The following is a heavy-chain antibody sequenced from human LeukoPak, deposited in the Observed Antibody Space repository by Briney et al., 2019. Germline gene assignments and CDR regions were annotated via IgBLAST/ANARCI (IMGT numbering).Heavy chain of an antibody. V-gene: IGHV3-23*01. CDR2: ISGSGGST. CDR1: GFTFSSYA. D-gene: IGHD3-22*01. Sequence: PGGSLRLSCVASGFTFSSYAMSWVRQAPGKGLEWVSAISGSGGSTYYADSVKGRFTISRDNSKNTLYLQMNSLRAEDTAVYYCAKDTYPHSMIVVVIGYYYYGMDVWGQGTTVTVSS. J-gene: IGHJ6*02. CDR3: AKDTYPHSMIVVVIGYYYYGMDV.